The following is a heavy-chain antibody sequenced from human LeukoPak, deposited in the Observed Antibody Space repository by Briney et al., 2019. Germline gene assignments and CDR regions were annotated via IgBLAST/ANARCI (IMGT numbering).Heavy chain of an antibody. V-gene: IGHV1-69*05. CDR3: ARGRGGYDLNHSFDY. J-gene: IGHJ4*02. CDR1: GCTSIIYA. D-gene: IGHD5-12*01. Sequence: ASATVSLMCPGCTSIIYAISWVRQSPRPGLGWVGGIIPIFGTANYAQKFQGRVTITTDESTSTAYMELSSLRAEDTAVYYCARGRGGYDLNHSFDYWGQGTLVTVSS. CDR2: IIPIFGTA.